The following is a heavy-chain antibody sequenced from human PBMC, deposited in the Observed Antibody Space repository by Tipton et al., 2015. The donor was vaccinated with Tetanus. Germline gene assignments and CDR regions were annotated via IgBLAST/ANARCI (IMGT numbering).Heavy chain of an antibody. J-gene: IGHJ4*02. V-gene: IGHV1-3*01. Sequence: QSGPEVKKPGASVKVSCKASGYTFTHYGMHWVRQAPGQRLEWMGWINPGNGNVKYSQKFQGGVTITRDASASTAYMELSSLRSEDTAVFYCARDYYGSGSYYFMDHWGQGTLVTVSS. CDR1: GYTFTHYG. CDR3: ARDYYGSGSYYFMDH. CDR2: INPGNGNV. D-gene: IGHD3-10*01.